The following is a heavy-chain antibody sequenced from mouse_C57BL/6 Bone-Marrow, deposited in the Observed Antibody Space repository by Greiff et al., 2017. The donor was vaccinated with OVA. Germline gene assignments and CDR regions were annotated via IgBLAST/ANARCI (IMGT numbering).Heavy chain of an antibody. CDR3: TVHGYFYAMDY. CDR2: IRLKSDNYAT. CDR1: GFTFSNYW. J-gene: IGHJ4*01. D-gene: IGHD2-3*01. V-gene: IGHV6-3*01. Sequence: EVQVVESGGGLVQPGGSMKLSCVASGFTFSNYWMNWVRQSPEKGLEWVAQIRLKSDNYATHYAESVKGRFTISRDDSKSSVYLQMNNLRAEDTGIYYCTVHGYFYAMDYWGQGTSVTVSS.